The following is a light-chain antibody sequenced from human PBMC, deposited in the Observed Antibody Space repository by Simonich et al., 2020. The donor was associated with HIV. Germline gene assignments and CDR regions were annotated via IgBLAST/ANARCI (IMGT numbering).Light chain of an antibody. CDR1: QDISTW. CDR3: QQYNRYSPRT. J-gene: IGKJ1*01. CDR2: KAS. Sequence: DSQMSQSPSPLSASVGGSVTITCRARQDISTWLAWYQQKTGKAPKLLIYKASSLQSGGPSRCSGSGSGTEFTLTISSLQPDDFATYYCQQYNRYSPRTFGQGTKVDIK. V-gene: IGKV1-5*03.